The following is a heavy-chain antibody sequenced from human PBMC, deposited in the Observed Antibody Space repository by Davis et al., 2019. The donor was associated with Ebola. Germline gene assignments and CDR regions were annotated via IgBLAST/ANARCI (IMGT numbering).Heavy chain of an antibody. CDR1: GGYISGYY. J-gene: IGHJ3*02. CDR3: ARETYYYDSSGYHKGAFDI. Sequence: SETLSLTCTVSGGYISGYYWSWIRQPPGKGLEWIGNLYHGGGTNYNPSLKSRVTISVDTSKNQFSLKLSSVTAADTAVYYCARETYYYDSSGYHKGAFDIWGQGTMVTVSS. V-gene: IGHV4-59*01. CDR2: LYHGGGT. D-gene: IGHD3-22*01.